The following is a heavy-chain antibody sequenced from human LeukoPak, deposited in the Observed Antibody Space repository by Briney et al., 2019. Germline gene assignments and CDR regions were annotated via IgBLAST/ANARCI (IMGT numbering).Heavy chain of an antibody. CDR1: GYTFTDYF. J-gene: IGHJ5*02. Sequence: GSVKVSCKASGYTFTDYFVHWVRQAPGQGLEWMGWINPKTGGTNYAQKFQGRVTMTRDTSISTAYMELTRLTSDGTAVYYCARAYEYGWFDPWGQGTLVTVSS. V-gene: IGHV1-2*02. CDR2: INPKTGGT. CDR3: ARAYEYGWFDP. D-gene: IGHD3-16*01.